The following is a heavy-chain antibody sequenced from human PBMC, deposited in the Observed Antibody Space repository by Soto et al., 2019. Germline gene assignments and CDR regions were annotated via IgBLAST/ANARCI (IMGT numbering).Heavy chain of an antibody. CDR1: GFTVSSNY. CDR2: IYSGGST. V-gene: IGHV3-53*01. CDR3: ASSVIVVVIPVPYFYYGMDV. J-gene: IGHJ6*02. D-gene: IGHD3-22*01. Sequence: PGGSLRLSCAASGFTVSSNYMSWVRQAPGKGLEWVSVIYSGGSTYYADSVKGRFTISSDNSKNTLYLQMNSLRAEDTAVYYCASSVIVVVIPVPYFYYGMDVWGHGTTVTVS.